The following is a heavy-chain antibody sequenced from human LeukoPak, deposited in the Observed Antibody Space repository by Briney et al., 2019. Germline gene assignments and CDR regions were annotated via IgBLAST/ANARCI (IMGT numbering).Heavy chain of an antibody. D-gene: IGHD1-26*01. CDR3: VLRGSDYYFDY. Sequence: GGSLRLSCAASGFSFSSYGKHWVRQAPGKGLEWVAFVRFDDSNKYYADSLKGRFTISRDNSKNTLYLQINSLRAEDTAVYYCVLRGSDYYFDYWGQGTLVTVSS. CDR2: VRFDDSNK. V-gene: IGHV3-30*02. CDR1: GFSFSSYG. J-gene: IGHJ4*02.